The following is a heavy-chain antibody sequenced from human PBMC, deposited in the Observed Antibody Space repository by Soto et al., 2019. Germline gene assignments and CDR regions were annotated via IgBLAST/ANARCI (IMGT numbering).Heavy chain of an antibody. CDR1: GFTFSKYA. J-gene: IGHJ6*02. Sequence: SGGSLRLSCAASGFTFSKYAMTWARRAPGKGLEWVSAISYNGGGTYYVDSVKGRFTVSRDNSKSTLYLQMNSLRAEDTALYYCAKGRSYYYYYGVDVWGQGTTVTAP. CDR2: ISYNGGGT. CDR3: AKGRSYYYYYGVDV. V-gene: IGHV3-23*01.